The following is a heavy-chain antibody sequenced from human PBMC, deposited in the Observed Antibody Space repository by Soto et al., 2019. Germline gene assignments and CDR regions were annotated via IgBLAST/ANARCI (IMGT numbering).Heavy chain of an antibody. CDR2: ISYDGSNK. V-gene: IGHV3-30-3*01. CDR3: ARERKDYYFDY. Sequence: QVQLVESGGGVVQPGRSLRLSCAASGFTFSSYAMHWVRQAPGKGLEWVAVISYDGSNKYYADSVKGRFTISRDNSKNSLYLQMNSLRAEDTDVYYCARERKDYYFDYWGQGTLVTVSS. J-gene: IGHJ4*02. CDR1: GFTFSSYA.